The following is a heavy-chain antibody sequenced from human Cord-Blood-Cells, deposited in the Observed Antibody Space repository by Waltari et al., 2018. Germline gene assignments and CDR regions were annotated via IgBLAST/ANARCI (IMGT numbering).Heavy chain of an antibody. CDR1: GYTLTELS. V-gene: IGHV1-24*01. Sequence: QVQLVQSGAEVKKPGASVKVSCQVSGYTLTELSMPGVRQAPGKGLEWMGGFDPEDGETIYAQKFQGRVTMTEDTSTDTAYMELSSLRSEDTAVYYCTVHNWNDVAFDIWGQGTMVTVSS. CDR3: TVHNWNDVAFDI. J-gene: IGHJ3*02. D-gene: IGHD1-20*01. CDR2: FDPEDGET.